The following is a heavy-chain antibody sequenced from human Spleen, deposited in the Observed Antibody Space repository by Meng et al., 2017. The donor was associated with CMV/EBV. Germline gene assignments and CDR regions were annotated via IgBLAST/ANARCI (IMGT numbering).Heavy chain of an antibody. D-gene: IGHD3-16*01. CDR2: VNHEDGET. J-gene: IGHJ4*02. V-gene: IGHV1-69-2*01. CDR1: GYTFTDHY. Sequence: KISCKVYGYTFTDHYMHWVQQAPGKGLEWMGLVNHEDGETMYAEKFQGRITITADKSRDTVYMELRSLRSGDTAVYYCATVGGGTLEHWGQGTLVTVSS. CDR3: ATVGGGTLEH.